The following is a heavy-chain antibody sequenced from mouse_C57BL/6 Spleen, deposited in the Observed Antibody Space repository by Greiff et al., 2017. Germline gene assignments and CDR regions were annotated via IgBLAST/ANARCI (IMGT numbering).Heavy chain of an antibody. Sequence: QVQLQQSGPELVKPGASVKISCKASGYAFSSSWMNWVKQRPGKGLEWIGRLYPGDGDANYNGKFKGKATMTADKSTSTTYWQLSSLTSKDSAVYCSARPNWDVGFDYWGQGTTLTVSS. CDR3: ARPNWDVGFDY. CDR2: LYPGDGDA. J-gene: IGHJ2*01. D-gene: IGHD4-1*02. CDR1: GYAFSSSW. V-gene: IGHV1-82*01.